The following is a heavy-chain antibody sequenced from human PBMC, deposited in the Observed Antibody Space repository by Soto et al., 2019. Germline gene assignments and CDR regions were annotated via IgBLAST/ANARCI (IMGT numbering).Heavy chain of an antibody. CDR1: DDSFTTSSYF. CDR3: ARQFSVDYFDY. CDR2: IYYSGTT. J-gene: IGHJ4*02. Sequence: SETLSLTCTVSDDSFTTSSYFWAWIRQTPGKGLEWIGSIYYSGTTYYNPSLKSRVTISVDRSKNQFSLKLSSVTAADTAVYYCARQFSVDYFDYWGQGALVTGSS. V-gene: IGHV4-39*01.